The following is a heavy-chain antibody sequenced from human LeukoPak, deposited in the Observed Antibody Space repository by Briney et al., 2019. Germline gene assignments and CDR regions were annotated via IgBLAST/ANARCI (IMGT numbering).Heavy chain of an antibody. V-gene: IGHV3-9*01. CDR1: GFTFSSYG. D-gene: IGHD2-8*01. Sequence: PGGSLRLSCAASGFTFSSYGMHWVRQAPGKGLEWVSGISWNSGRRGYADSVKGRFTISRNNAQNSLYLQMNSLRPEDTALYYCVKGKGYASWAFCDYWGQGTLVTVSS. CDR3: VKGKGYASWAFCDY. CDR2: ISWNSGRR. J-gene: IGHJ4*02.